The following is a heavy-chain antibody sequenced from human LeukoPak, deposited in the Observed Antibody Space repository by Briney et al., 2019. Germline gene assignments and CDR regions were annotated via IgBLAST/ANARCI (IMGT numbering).Heavy chain of an antibody. J-gene: IGHJ4*02. Sequence: KVPCKGSGYSFTSYWIGWGRQMPGKGLEWVGIIYPGDSDTRYSPSFQGQVTISADKSISTAYLQWRSLKASDTAMYYCARGTNYGDYEGFFDYWGQGTLVTVSS. CDR3: ARGTNYGDYEGFFDY. CDR2: IYPGDSDT. D-gene: IGHD4-17*01. CDR1: GYSFTSYW. V-gene: IGHV5-51*01.